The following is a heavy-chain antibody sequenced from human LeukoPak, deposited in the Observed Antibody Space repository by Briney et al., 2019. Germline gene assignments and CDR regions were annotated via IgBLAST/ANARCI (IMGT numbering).Heavy chain of an antibody. D-gene: IGHD3-10*01. CDR3: AGSYYYGSGSYYLYYFDY. CDR1: GGTFSSYA. Sequence: ASVKVSCKASGGTFSSYAISWVRQAPGQGLEWMGGLIPIFGTANYAQKFQGRVTITADESTSTAYMGLSSLRSEDTAVYYCAGSYYYGSGSYYLYYFDYWGQGTLVTVSS. J-gene: IGHJ4*02. CDR2: LIPIFGTA. V-gene: IGHV1-69*13.